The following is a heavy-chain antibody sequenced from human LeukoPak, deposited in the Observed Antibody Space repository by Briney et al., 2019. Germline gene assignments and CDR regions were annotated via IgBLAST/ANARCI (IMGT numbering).Heavy chain of an antibody. J-gene: IGHJ6*04. V-gene: IGHV1-46*01. CDR2: INPSGGST. CDR1: GYTFTSYY. Sequence: ASVKVSCKASGYTFTSYYMHWVRQAPGQGLEWMGIINPSGGSTSYAQKFQGRVTMTRDMSTSTVYMELSSLRSEDTAVYYCARVSGCYTGMDVWGKGTTVTVSS. CDR3: ARVSGCYTGMDV. D-gene: IGHD1-26*01.